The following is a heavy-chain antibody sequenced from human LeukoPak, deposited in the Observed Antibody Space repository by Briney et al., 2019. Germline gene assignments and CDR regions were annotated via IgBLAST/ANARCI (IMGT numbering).Heavy chain of an antibody. V-gene: IGHV4-34*01. CDR2: INHSGST. CDR1: GGSFSGYY. Sequence: PSETLSLTRAVYGGSFSGYYWSWIRQPPGKGLEWIGEINHSGSTNYNPSLKSRVTISVDTSKNQFSLKLSSVTAADTAVYYCARGETGTTSYFDYWGQGTLVTVSS. D-gene: IGHD1-1*01. J-gene: IGHJ4*02. CDR3: ARGETGTTSYFDY.